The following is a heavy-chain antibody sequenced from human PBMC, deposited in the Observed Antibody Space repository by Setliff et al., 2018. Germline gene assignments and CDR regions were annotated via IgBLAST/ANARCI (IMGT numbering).Heavy chain of an antibody. Sequence: LRLSCAASGFIFSSYNINWVRQAPGKGLEWVSSISITRSHIYYADSVRGRFTISRDNAKSTTYLQMNSLRAEDTGIYYCARLRKDYGDYYYFDYWGQGTLVTVSS. D-gene: IGHD4-17*01. CDR1: GFIFSSYN. J-gene: IGHJ4*02. V-gene: IGHV3-21*01. CDR2: ISITRSHI. CDR3: ARLRKDYGDYYYFDY.